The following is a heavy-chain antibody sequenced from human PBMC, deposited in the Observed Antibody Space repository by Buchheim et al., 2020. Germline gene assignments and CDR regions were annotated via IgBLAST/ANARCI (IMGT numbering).Heavy chain of an antibody. D-gene: IGHD6-19*01. CDR2: INHSGST. V-gene: IGHV4-34*01. CDR3: ARVSGSSGWSPYYYYYYMDV. CDR1: GGSFSGYY. Sequence: QVQLQQWGAGLLKPSETLSLTCAVYGGSFSGYYWSWIRQPPGKGLEWIGEINHSGSTNYNPSLKSRVTISVDTSKNQFSLKLSSVTAADTAVYYCARVSGSSGWSPYYYYYYMDVWGKGTT. J-gene: IGHJ6*03.